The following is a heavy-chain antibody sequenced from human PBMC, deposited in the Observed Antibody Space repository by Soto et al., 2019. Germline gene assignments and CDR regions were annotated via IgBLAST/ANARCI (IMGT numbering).Heavy chain of an antibody. J-gene: IGHJ6*03. CDR2: MNPNSGNT. CDR3: AIHYGDYYYYYYMDV. CDR1: GYTFTSYD. D-gene: IGHD4-17*01. V-gene: IGHV1-8*01. Sequence: ASVKVSCKASGYTFTSYDINWVRQATGQGLEWMGWMNPNSGNTGYAQKFQGRVTMTRNTSISTAYMELSSLRSEDTAVYYCAIHYGDYYYYYYMDVWGKGTTVTISS.